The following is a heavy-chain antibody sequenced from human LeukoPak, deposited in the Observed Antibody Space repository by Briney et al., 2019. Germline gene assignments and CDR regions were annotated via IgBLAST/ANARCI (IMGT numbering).Heavy chain of an antibody. CDR2: IRYDGSKK. V-gene: IGHV3-30*02. CDR3: AKDLYDSPFDY. J-gene: IGHJ4*02. CDR1: GFSFSSFG. D-gene: IGHD3-22*01. Sequence: GGSLRLSCAASGFSFSSFGMHWVRQAPGKGLDWVAFIRYDGSKKYYADSVKGRFTISRDSSKNTLYLQMNSLRAEDTAVYYCAKDLYDSPFDYWGQGTLVTVSS.